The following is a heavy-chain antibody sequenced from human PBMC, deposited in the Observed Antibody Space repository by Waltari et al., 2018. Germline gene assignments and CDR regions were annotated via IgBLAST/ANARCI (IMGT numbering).Heavy chain of an antibody. D-gene: IGHD2-15*01. J-gene: IGHJ6*02. Sequence: EVQLVESGGDLVQPGRSLRLSCAAYGFTFDDYAMHWVRQAPGKGLEWISGISWNSDTRGYVDSVKGRFSISRDNARNSLYLQMNSLRPEDTALYYCAKGRQGYYYYGMDIWGQGTTVIVSS. CDR2: ISWNSDTR. V-gene: IGHV3-9*01. CDR3: AKGRQGYYYYGMDI. CDR1: GFTFDDYA.